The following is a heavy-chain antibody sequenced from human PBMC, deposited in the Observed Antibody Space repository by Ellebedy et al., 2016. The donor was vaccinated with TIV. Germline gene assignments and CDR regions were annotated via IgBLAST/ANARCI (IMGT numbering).Heavy chain of an antibody. Sequence: MPSETLSLTCTVSGGSISNSSYFWSWNRQPAGQGLELSGRITASGSTNYNPSLKSRVRMSIATSKNQFTLNLNSVTAADTAVYYCARDRGENTVKYFDLWGQGALITVSS. D-gene: IGHD4-17*01. V-gene: IGHV4-61*02. CDR1: GGSISNSSYF. J-gene: IGHJ4*02. CDR2: ITASGST. CDR3: ARDRGENTVKYFDL.